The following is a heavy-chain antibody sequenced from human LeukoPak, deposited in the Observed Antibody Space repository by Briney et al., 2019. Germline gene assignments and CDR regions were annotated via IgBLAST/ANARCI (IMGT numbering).Heavy chain of an antibody. Sequence: SLRLSCVASGYPFSSYSMNWVRQAPGKGLEWVGRIKSKTDGGTTDYAAPVKGRFTISRDDSKNTLYLQMNSLKTEDTAVYYCTLTTGTTVDYWGQGTLVTVSS. CDR2: IKSKTDGGTT. D-gene: IGHD1-1*01. V-gene: IGHV3-15*01. CDR3: TLTTGTTVDY. J-gene: IGHJ4*02. CDR1: GYPFSSYS.